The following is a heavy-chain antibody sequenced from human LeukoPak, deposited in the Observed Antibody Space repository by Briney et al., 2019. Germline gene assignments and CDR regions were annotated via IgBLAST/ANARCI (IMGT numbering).Heavy chain of an antibody. CDR3: ARDKAVTKEYYYYGMDV. CDR2: ISSSGSTI. CDR1: GFTFSDYY. V-gene: IGHV3-11*01. J-gene: IGHJ6*02. D-gene: IGHD4-11*01. Sequence: GGSLRLSCAASGFTFSDYYMSWIRQAPGKGLEWVSYISSSGSTIYYADSVKGRFTISRDNAKNSLYLQMNSLRAEDTAVYYCARDKAVTKEYYYYGMDVWGQGTTVTVSS.